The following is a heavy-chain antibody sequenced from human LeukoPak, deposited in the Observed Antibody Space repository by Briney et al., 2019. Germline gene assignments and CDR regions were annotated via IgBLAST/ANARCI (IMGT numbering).Heavy chain of an antibody. CDR1: GFTFSSYS. Sequence: GGSLRLSCAASGFTFSSYSMNWVRQAPGKGLEWVSSISSSSSYIYYADSVKGRFTISRDNAKNSLYLQMNSLRAEDTAVYYCARDEAGRGSYPDYWGQGTLVTVSS. D-gene: IGHD1-26*01. V-gene: IGHV3-21*01. CDR2: ISSSSSYI. CDR3: ARDEAGRGSYPDY. J-gene: IGHJ4*02.